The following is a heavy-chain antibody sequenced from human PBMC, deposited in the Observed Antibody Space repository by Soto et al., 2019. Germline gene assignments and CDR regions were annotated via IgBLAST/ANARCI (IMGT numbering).Heavy chain of an antibody. V-gene: IGHV3-13*05. Sequence: EVQLLESGGGLVQPGGSLRLSCEASGFTFRNYDMHWVRQGTGKGLEWVSGISAAGDPDYADSVEGRFTISRENAQNSFFLQLNGIRVGDTAVYYCARTDRDFSGLDVWGQGNKVIVSS. J-gene: IGHJ6*02. CDR3: ARTDRDFSGLDV. CDR1: GFTFRNYD. CDR2: ISAAGDP. D-gene: IGHD1-1*01.